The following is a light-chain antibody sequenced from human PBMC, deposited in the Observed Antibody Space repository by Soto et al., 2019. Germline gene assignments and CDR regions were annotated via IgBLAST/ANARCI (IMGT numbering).Light chain of an antibody. CDR3: QQRSNWPIT. J-gene: IGKJ5*01. Sequence: SPATLSLSPGERATLSCRASQSVGSYLAWYQRKPGQTPRLLIFNASNRATGIPARFSGSGSGTDFTLTISSLEPEDFAVYYCQQRSNWPITFGQGTRLEIK. V-gene: IGKV3-11*01. CDR1: QSVGSY. CDR2: NAS.